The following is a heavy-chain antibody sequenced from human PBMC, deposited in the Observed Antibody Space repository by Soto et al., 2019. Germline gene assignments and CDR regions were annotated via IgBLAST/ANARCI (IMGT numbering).Heavy chain of an antibody. D-gene: IGHD3-16*01. J-gene: IGHJ4*02. V-gene: IGHV1-8*01. Sequence: QVQLVQSGAEVKKPGASVRVSCKASGYTFTRYAINWVRQATGQGLEWMGWMNPNSGNTGYAQKFQGRVTMTRNTSITTTYMELSRLRSEDTAVYYCARAWGTPRDYWGQGTLVTVSS. CDR2: MNPNSGNT. CDR1: GYTFTRYA. CDR3: ARAWGTPRDY.